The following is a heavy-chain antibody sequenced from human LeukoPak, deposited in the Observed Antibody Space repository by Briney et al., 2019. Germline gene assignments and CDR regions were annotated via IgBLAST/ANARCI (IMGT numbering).Heavy chain of an antibody. CDR3: TTGVGTTGTTLFDY. D-gene: IGHD1-1*01. V-gene: IGHV3-15*01. J-gene: IGHJ4*02. CDR2: IKSKTNGGTT. Sequence: GGSLRLSCAASGFTFSNAWMSWVRQAPGKGLEWVGRIKSKTNGGTTDYAAPVKGRVTISRDDSKNTLYLQMNSLKTEDTAVYYCTTGVGTTGTTLFDYWGQGTLVTVSS. CDR1: GFTFSNAW.